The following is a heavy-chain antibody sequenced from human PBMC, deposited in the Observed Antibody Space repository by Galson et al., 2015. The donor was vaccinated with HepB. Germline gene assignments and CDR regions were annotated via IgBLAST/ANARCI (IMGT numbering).Heavy chain of an antibody. D-gene: IGHD2-15*01. CDR1: GYTFTSYG. J-gene: IGHJ4*02. CDR3: ARGPGYCSGGSCYSAHY. Sequence: SCKASGYTFTSYGISWVRQAPGQGLEWMGWISAYNGNTNYAQKLQGRVTMTTDTSTSTAYMELRSLRSDDTAVYYCARGPGYCSGGSCYSAHYWGQGTLVTVSS. CDR2: ISAYNGNT. V-gene: IGHV1-18*01.